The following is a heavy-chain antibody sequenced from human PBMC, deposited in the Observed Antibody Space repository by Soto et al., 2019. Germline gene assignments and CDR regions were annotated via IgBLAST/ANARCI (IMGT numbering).Heavy chain of an antibody. V-gene: IGHV3-33*08. CDR3: ARGSYWGTRAYDDFDV. D-gene: IGHD2-21*01. CDR2: IWYDGSNK. Sequence: GGSLRLSCAASGFTFSSYAMHWVRQAPGKGLEGVAGIWYDGSNKYYADSVKGRFTISRDNSNNTLYLQMDSLRAEDTAVYYCARGSYWGTRAYDDFDVWGQGTMVTVSS. J-gene: IGHJ3*01. CDR1: GFTFSSYA.